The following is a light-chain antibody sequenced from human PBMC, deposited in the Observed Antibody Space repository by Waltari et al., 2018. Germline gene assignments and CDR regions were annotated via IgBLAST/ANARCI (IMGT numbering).Light chain of an antibody. V-gene: IGKV3-11*01. CDR3: QQRANWPPVT. J-gene: IGKJ5*01. CDR2: DAS. Sequence: RAKQGVNMYLAGYQHKPGQAPRLLIYDASNRATGIPARFSGSGSGTDFTLTISSLEPEDFAVYYCQQRANWPPVTFGQGTRLEIK. CDR1: QGVNMY.